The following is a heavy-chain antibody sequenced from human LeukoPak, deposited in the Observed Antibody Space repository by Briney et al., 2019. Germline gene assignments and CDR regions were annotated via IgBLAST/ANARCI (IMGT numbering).Heavy chain of an antibody. CDR2: IYYSGST. CDR1: GGSMSSYY. CDR3: ARDRCSGGSCHSDY. J-gene: IGHJ4*02. Sequence: SETLSLTCTVSGGSMSSYYWSWIRQPPGKGLEWIGYIYYSGSTNYNPSLKSRVTISVDTSKNQFSLKLSSVTAADTAVYYCARDRCSGGSCHSDYWGPGTLVTVSS. D-gene: IGHD2-15*01. V-gene: IGHV4-59*01.